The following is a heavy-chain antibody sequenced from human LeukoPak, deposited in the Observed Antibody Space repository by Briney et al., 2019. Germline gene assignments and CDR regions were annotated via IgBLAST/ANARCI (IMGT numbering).Heavy chain of an antibody. CDR2: IYYSGST. V-gene: IGHV4-34*01. Sequence: SSETLSLTCAVYGGSFSGYYWSWIRQPPGKGLEWIGSIYYSGSTYYNPSLKSRVTISVDTSKNQFSLKLSSVTAADTAVYYCARDSSGYYTSWGQGTLVTVSS. J-gene: IGHJ4*02. CDR1: GGSFSGYY. D-gene: IGHD3-22*01. CDR3: ARDSSGYYTS.